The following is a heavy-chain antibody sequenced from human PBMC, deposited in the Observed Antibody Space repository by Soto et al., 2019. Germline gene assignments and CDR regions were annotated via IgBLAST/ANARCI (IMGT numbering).Heavy chain of an antibody. J-gene: IGHJ6*03. V-gene: IGHV3-13*01. CDR2: IGTAGDT. Sequence: GGSLRLSXAASGFTFRSFDMHWVRQATGKGLEWVSAIGTAGDTYYPGSVKGRFTISRENAKNSLYLQMNSLRAGDTAVYYCARSGKARSDYYYYYYMDVRGKGTTVTVSS. CDR3: ARSGKARSDYYYYYYMDV. D-gene: IGHD6-6*01. CDR1: GFTFRSFD.